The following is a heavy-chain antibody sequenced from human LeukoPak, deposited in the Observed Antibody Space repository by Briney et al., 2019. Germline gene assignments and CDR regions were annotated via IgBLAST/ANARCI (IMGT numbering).Heavy chain of an antibody. D-gene: IGHD3-10*01. CDR2: IIPIFGTA. V-gene: IGHV1-69*13. J-gene: IGHJ6*04. Sequence: SVKVSCKASGGTFSSYAISWVRQAPGQGLKWMGGIIPIFGTANYAQKFQGRVTITADESTSTAYMELSSLRSEDTAAYYCARGGFGELSKGYYYGMDVWGKGTTVTVSS. CDR3: ARGGFGELSKGYYYGMDV. CDR1: GGTFSSYA.